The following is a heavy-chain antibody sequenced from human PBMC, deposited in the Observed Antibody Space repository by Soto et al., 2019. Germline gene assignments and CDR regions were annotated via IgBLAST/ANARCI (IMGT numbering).Heavy chain of an antibody. D-gene: IGHD2-15*01. V-gene: IGHV3-23*01. CDR2: ISGSGGST. CDR3: AKARHSGAYYYYYMDV. J-gene: IGHJ6*03. CDR1: GFVFSNCN. Sequence: GGSLRLSCAASGFVFSNCNMNWVRQAPGKGLEWVSSISGSGGSTYYADSVKGRFTISRDNSNNTLYLQMNSLRAEDTAVYYCAKARHSGAYYYYYMDVWGKGTTVTVSS.